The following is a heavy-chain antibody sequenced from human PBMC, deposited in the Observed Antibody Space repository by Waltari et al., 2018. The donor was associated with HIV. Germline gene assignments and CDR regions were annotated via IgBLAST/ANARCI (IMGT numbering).Heavy chain of an antibody. V-gene: IGHV5-51*01. D-gene: IGHD1-26*01. CDR2: IYPADSDT. CDR1: DYRFGGFW. J-gene: IGHJ3*01. CDR3: ARVRMGAGDAFDV. Sequence: LVQPGAEVKKPGQSLKISCQASDYRFGGFWIGWGRQTPGKGLEWVGNIYPADSDTKYSPTFEGQVTMSRDETVNTAYLQWRRLKSSDTGTYFCARVRMGAGDAFDVWGQGTTVTVSS.